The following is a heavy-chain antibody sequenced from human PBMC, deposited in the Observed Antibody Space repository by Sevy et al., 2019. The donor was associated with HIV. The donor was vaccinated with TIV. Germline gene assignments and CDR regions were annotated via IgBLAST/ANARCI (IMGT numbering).Heavy chain of an antibody. D-gene: IGHD6-19*01. Sequence: GGSLRLSCAASGFTLSSNYMSWVRQAPGKGLECVSVIYSDGKTIYADSVQDRFTISRDNSKNTLYLQMNSLRAEDTAVYYCAGWSSAWTLFDYWGQGTLVTVSS. V-gene: IGHV3-66*01. CDR1: GFTLSSNY. J-gene: IGHJ4*02. CDR2: IYSDGKT. CDR3: AGWSSAWTLFDY.